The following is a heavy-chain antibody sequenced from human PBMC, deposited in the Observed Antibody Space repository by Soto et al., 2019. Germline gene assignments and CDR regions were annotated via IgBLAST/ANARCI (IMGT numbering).Heavy chain of an antibody. Sequence: QVQLVESGGGVVQPGRSLRLSCAASGFTFSSYAMHWVRQAPGKGLEWVAVISYDGSNKYYADSVKGRFTISRDNSKNTLYLQMNSLRAEDTAVYYCARHLVVPRGVITYPSGDYFDYWGQGTLVTVSS. CDR3: ARHLVVPRGVITYPSGDYFDY. J-gene: IGHJ4*02. CDR1: GFTFSSYA. CDR2: ISYDGSNK. V-gene: IGHV3-30-3*01. D-gene: IGHD3-10*01.